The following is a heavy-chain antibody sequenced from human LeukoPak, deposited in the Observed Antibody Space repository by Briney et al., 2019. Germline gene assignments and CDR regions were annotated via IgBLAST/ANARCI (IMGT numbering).Heavy chain of an antibody. V-gene: IGHV1-46*01. Sequence: PLASVKVSCKASGYTFTGYYMHWVRQAPGQGLEWMGIINPSGGSTSYAQKFQGRVTMTRDMSTSTVYMELSSLRSEDTAVYYCARVRISFIAATGIAFYYYMDVWGKGTTVTISS. CDR3: ARVRISFIAATGIAFYYYMDV. J-gene: IGHJ6*03. CDR2: INPSGGST. D-gene: IGHD6-13*01. CDR1: GYTFTGYY.